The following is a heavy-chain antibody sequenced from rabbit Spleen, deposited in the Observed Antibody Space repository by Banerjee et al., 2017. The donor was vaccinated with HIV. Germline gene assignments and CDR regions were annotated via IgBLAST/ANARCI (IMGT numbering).Heavy chain of an antibody. V-gene: IGHV1S40*01. CDR2: IYPDDGDT. CDR3: ATYVDYDGDFNL. CDR1: GFSFSRGYW. D-gene: IGHD2-1*01. Sequence: QSLEESGGGLVQPEGSLTLTCTASGFSFSRGYWMCWVRQAPGKGLEWIACIYPDDGDTAYASWAKGRFTISKTSSTTVTLQMTSLTAADTATYFCATYVDYDGDFNLWGQGTLVTVS. J-gene: IGHJ4*01.